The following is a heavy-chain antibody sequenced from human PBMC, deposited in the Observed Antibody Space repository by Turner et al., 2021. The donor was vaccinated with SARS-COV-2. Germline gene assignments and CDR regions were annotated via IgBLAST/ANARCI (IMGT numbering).Heavy chain of an antibody. Sequence: QVQLVQSGAEVKKPGSSVTVSCKASGGTFSSYAISWVRQAPGQGLEWMGGIIPIFGTPNYAQKFQCRVTITADESTITAYMELSSLRSEDTAVYYCASFGGDYVFDYWGQGTLVTVSS. CDR2: IIPIFGTP. CDR1: GGTFSSYA. CDR3: ASFGGDYVFDY. V-gene: IGHV1-69*01. J-gene: IGHJ4*02. D-gene: IGHD3-10*01.